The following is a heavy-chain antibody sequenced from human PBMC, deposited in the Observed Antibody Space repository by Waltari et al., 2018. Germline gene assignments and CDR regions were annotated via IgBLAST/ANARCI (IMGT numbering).Heavy chain of an antibody. CDR3: ARDGNYYDTSGYPDY. V-gene: IGHV3-33*01. J-gene: IGHJ4*02. CDR2: IWYDGTNK. CDR1: GFTFSKYG. Sequence: QVQLVESGGGVVQPGRSLRLSCAASGFTFSKYGMHWVRQAPGKGLGWVAIIWYDGTNKYYVDSVKGRFIISRDNSENTVYLQMNSLRAEDTAVYYCARDGNYYDTSGYPDYWGQGTLVTVSS. D-gene: IGHD3-22*01.